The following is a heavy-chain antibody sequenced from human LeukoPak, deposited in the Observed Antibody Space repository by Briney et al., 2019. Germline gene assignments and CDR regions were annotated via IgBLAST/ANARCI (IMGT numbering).Heavy chain of an antibody. Sequence: GGSLRLSCAASGFTVSSNYMSWVRQAPGKGLEWVSVIYSGGSTYYADSVKGRFTISRDNSKNTLYMQMNSLRAEDTAVYYCAKGKMYYHGSGSYYSDYWGQGTLVTVSS. CDR1: GFTVSSNY. CDR3: AKGKMYYHGSGSYYSDY. V-gene: IGHV3-53*01. D-gene: IGHD3-10*01. J-gene: IGHJ4*02. CDR2: IYSGGST.